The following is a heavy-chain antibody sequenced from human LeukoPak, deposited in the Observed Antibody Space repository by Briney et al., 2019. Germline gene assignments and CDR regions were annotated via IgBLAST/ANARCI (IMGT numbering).Heavy chain of an antibody. CDR3: ARVSMAGADY. Sequence: SETLSLTCTVSGYSISSGYYWGWIRQPPGKGLEWIGSIYHSGSTYYNPSLKSRVTISVDTSKNQFSLKLSSVTAADTAVYYCARVSMAGADYWGQGTLVTVSS. D-gene: IGHD6-19*01. CDR2: IYHSGST. J-gene: IGHJ4*02. V-gene: IGHV4-38-2*02. CDR1: GYSISSGYY.